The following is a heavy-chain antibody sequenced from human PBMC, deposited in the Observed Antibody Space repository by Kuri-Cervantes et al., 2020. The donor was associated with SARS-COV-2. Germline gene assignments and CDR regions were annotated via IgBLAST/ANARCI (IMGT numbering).Heavy chain of an antibody. Sequence: GSLRLSCTVSGGSISGSGYYWAWIRQPPGKGLEWIGHIHYRETTYYNPSLKSRATISVDTSKNQFSLKLNSVTAADTAVYSCVKGGARITNSGVVIANWFDPWGQGTLVTVSS. D-gene: IGHD3-3*01. CDR3: VKGGARITNSGVVIANWFDP. CDR1: GGSISGSGYY. CDR2: IHYRETT. J-gene: IGHJ5*02. V-gene: IGHV4-39*01.